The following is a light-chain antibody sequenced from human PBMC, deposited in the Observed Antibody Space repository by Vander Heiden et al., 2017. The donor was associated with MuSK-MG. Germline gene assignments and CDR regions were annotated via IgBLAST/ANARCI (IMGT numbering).Light chain of an antibody. J-gene: IGLJ1*01. V-gene: IGLV1-44*01. CDR2: RNN. CDR1: GSNIGGNT. CDR3: AAWDDSLNAYV. Sequence: QSVLSQPPSASGTPGQRVTMSCSGSGSNIGGNTVNWYQQVPGGAPKLLIYRNNQRPSGVPARFSGSKSGTSGSLAITGLQSEDETDYYCAAWDDSLNAYVFGTGTKVNVL.